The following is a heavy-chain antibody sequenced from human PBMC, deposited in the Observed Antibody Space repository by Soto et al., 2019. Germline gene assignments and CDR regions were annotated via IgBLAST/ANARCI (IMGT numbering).Heavy chain of an antibody. V-gene: IGHV3-43*01. CDR2: ISWDGGST. J-gene: IGHJ3*02. Sequence: PGGSLRLSCAASGFTFDDYTMHWVRQAPGKGLEWVSLISWDGGSTYYADSVKGRFTISRDDSKNSLYLQMNSLRTEDTALYYCAKDALTTTWGAFDIWGQGTMVTVSS. CDR3: AKDALTTTWGAFDI. CDR1: GFTFDDYT. D-gene: IGHD7-27*01.